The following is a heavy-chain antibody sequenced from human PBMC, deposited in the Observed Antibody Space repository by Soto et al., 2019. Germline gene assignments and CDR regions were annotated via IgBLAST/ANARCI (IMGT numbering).Heavy chain of an antibody. Sequence: SETLSLTCTVAGGSISGGSYYWGWIRQPPGKGLEWIGSIYYSGSTYYNPSLKSRVTMSVDTSKKQLSLKMSSVTAADTAVYYCARHWDILTGYSPFDYWGQGTLVTVSS. V-gene: IGHV4-39*01. CDR2: IYYSGST. J-gene: IGHJ4*02. CDR3: ARHWDILTGYSPFDY. D-gene: IGHD3-9*01. CDR1: GGSISGGSYY.